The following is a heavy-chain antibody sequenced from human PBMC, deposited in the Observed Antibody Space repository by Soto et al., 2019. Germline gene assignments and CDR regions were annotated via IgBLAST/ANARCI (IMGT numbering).Heavy chain of an antibody. CDR1: GFTFSTYA. D-gene: IGHD2-15*01. V-gene: IGHV3-30-3*01. CDR3: ARAVVVAATDFDY. J-gene: IGHJ4*02. Sequence: QVQLVESGGGVVQPGRSLRLSCAASGFTFSTYAMHWVRQAPGKGLEWVSVISYDGSNKYYADSVKGRFTISRDNSKNTLYLQMNSLRAEDKAVYYCARAVVVAATDFDYWGQGTLVTVSS. CDR2: ISYDGSNK.